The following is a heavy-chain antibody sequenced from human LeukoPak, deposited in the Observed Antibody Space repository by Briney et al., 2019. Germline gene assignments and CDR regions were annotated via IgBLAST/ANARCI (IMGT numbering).Heavy chain of an antibody. CDR2: FDREDGGT. CDR1: GYSGIELD. J-gene: IGHJ3*02. Sequence: ASVKVSCKVSGYSGIELDMHWVRQAPGKGLEWMGGFDREDGGTIYARKFQGRVTMTEDTSADTAYMELSSLTSEDTAVYYCATHTIYGVVTYAFHMWGRGTLVTVSS. D-gene: IGHD3-3*01. CDR3: ATHTIYGVVTYAFHM. V-gene: IGHV1-24*01.